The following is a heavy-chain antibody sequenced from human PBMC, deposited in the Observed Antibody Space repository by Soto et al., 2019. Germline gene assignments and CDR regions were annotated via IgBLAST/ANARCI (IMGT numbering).Heavy chain of an antibody. Sequence: QVQLVQSGAEVKKPGSSVKVSCKASGGTFSSYAISWVRQAPGQGLEWMGGIIPIFGTANYAQKFQGRGTITAGESTSPACTEVRSLGSVHGGVADLARGAGIQLGQAGVSFVYWCQGALVIVAS. CDR3: ARGAGIQLGQAGVSFVY. CDR2: IIPIFGTA. CDR1: GGTFSSYA. V-gene: IGHV1-69*12. D-gene: IGHD5-18*01. J-gene: IGHJ4*02.